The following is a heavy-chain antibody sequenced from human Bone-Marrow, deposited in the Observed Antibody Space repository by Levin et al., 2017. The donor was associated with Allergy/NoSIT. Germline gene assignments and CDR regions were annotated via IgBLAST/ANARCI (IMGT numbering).Heavy chain of an antibody. Sequence: SETLSLTCTVSGGSISSGVYFWSWIRQLPGMGLEWIGYVSYSGITFYNQSLKSRVTISGDTSKNLFSLNLSSVTAADTAVYYCARGITVFGVVLAVNDAFDIWGQGTMVTVSS. CDR2: VSYSGIT. D-gene: IGHD3-3*01. CDR3: ARGITVFGVVLAVNDAFDI. J-gene: IGHJ3*02. CDR1: GGSISSGVYF. V-gene: IGHV4-31*03.